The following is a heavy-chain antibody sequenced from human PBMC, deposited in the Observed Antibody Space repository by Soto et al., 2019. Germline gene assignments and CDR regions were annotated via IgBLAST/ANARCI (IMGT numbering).Heavy chain of an antibody. CDR1: GYTFTSYG. CDR3: ARDLYSSGWYPPGY. D-gene: IGHD6-19*01. CDR2: ISAYNGNT. Sequence: ASVKVSCKASGYTFTSYGISWVRQAPGQGLEWMGWISAYNGNTNYAQKLQGRVTMTTDTSTSTAYMELRSLRSDDTAVYYCARDLYSSGWYPPGYWGQGTLVTVSS. J-gene: IGHJ4*02. V-gene: IGHV1-18*01.